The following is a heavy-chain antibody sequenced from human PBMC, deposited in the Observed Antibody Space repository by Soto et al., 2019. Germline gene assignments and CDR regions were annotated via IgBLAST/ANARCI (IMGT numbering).Heavy chain of an antibody. CDR1: GFTFNNYA. Sequence: GGSLRLSCAASGFTFNNYAMSWVRQAPGKGLEWVSAISGSGGSTYYADSVKGRFTISRDNSKNTLYLQMNSLRAEDTAVYYCAKARADYDYGGNSSLYYFDYWGQGTLVTVSS. V-gene: IGHV3-23*01. CDR3: AKARADYDYGGNSSLYYFDY. D-gene: IGHD4-17*01. CDR2: ISGSGGST. J-gene: IGHJ4*02.